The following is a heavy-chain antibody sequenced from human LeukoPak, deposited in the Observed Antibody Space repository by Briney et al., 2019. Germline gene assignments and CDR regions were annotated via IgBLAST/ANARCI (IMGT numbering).Heavy chain of an antibody. Sequence: ASVKVSCKASGYTFTSYDINWVRQATGQGLEWMGWMKPNSGNTGYAQKFQGRVTMTRNTSINTAYMELSSLRSEDTAVYYCARWRGQLALSRLDPWGQGTLVTVSS. CDR1: GYTFTSYD. CDR2: MKPNSGNT. J-gene: IGHJ5*02. CDR3: ARWRGQLALSRLDP. V-gene: IGHV1-8*01. D-gene: IGHD6-6*01.